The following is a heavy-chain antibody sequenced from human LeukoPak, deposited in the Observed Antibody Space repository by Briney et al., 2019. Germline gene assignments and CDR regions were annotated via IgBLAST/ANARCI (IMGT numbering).Heavy chain of an antibody. CDR1: GFTFSSYA. J-gene: IGHJ1*01. CDR2: ISYDGSNK. CDR3: ATYPAGYCSSTSCYSYFQH. V-gene: IGHV3-30-3*01. Sequence: GGSLRLSCAASGFTFSSYAMHWVRQAPGKGLEWVAVISYDGSNKYYADSVKGRFTISRDNSKNTLYLQMDSLKTEDTAVYYCATYPAGYCSSTSCYSYFQHWGQGTLVTVSS. D-gene: IGHD2-2*02.